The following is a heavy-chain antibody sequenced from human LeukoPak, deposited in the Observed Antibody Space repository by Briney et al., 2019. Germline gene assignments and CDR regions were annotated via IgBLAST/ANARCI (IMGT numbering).Heavy chain of an antibody. CDR2: VFPNFGTG. V-gene: IGHV1-69*01. Sequence: SSETVSRKASVGSFSSYAYSWVRLAPRPGMEWIGVVFPNFGTGNHAQKSQGRVTITAVETTSKAYMLLRSLISEDTAVYYCARNGVGAQFPGSFDYWGQGTLVTVSS. J-gene: IGHJ4*02. D-gene: IGHD2-8*01. CDR3: ARNGVGAQFPGSFDY. CDR1: VGSFSSYA.